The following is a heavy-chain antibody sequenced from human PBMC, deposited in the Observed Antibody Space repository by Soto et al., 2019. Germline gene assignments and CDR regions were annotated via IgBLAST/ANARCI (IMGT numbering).Heavy chain of an antibody. Sequence: QVQLVQSGAEVKKPGASVKVACKTSGYSFSSNAITWVRQAPGQGLEWMGWISTYSGDPNYAQKFQGRVTMTTDTSTNTAYMELRNLRSDDTAVYYCARVFGSYQAPSVGAVFDPLGQGTLVTVSS. J-gene: IGHJ5*02. CDR3: ARVFGSYQAPSVGAVFDP. CDR1: GYSFSSNA. CDR2: ISTYSGDP. D-gene: IGHD3-16*02. V-gene: IGHV1-18*01.